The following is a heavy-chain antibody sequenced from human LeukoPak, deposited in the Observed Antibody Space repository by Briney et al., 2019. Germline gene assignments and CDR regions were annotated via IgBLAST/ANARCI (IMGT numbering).Heavy chain of an antibody. CDR2: IYSGGST. Sequence: PGGSLRLSCAASGFTVSSNYMSWVRQAPGKGLEWVSVIYSGGSTYYADSVKGRFTISRDNSKNTLYLQMNSLRAEDTAVYYCASATVTTVTYYYGMDVWGQGTTVTVSS. J-gene: IGHJ6*02. D-gene: IGHD4-17*01. V-gene: IGHV3-53*01. CDR1: GFTVSSNY. CDR3: ASATVTTVTYYYGMDV.